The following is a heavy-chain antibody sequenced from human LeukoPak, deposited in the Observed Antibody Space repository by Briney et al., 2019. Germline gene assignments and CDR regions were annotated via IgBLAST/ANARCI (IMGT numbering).Heavy chain of an antibody. CDR2: IYSGGST. V-gene: IGHV3-53*01. Sequence: GGSLRLSCAPTGFTVSSNYMTWVREAPGKVLEWVSVIYSGGSTYYADSVKGRFTISRDNSKNTLYLQMNSLRAEDTAVYYCARGSGSPFHPHDYYMDVWGKGTTVTISS. D-gene: IGHD3-10*01. J-gene: IGHJ6*03. CDR1: GFTVSSNY. CDR3: ARGSGSPFHPHDYYMDV.